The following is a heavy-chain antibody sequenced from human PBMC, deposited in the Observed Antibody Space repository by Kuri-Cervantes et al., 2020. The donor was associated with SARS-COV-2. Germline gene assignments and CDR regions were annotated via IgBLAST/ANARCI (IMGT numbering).Heavy chain of an antibody. CDR2: ISYDGNNK. V-gene: IGHV3-30-3*01. CDR3: ARGGSYLGY. CDR1: GFTFSSYA. D-gene: IGHD1-26*01. Sequence: GGSLRLSCAASGFTFSSYAMHWVRQAPGKGLEWVTVISYDGNNKYYADSVKGRFTISRDNAKNSLFLQLNSLRAEDTAVYYCARGGSYLGYWGQGTLVTVSS. J-gene: IGHJ4*02.